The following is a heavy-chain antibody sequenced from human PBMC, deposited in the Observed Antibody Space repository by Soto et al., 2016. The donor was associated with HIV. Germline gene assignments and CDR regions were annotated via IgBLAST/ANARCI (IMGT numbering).Heavy chain of an antibody. D-gene: IGHD3-22*01. CDR2: IGPTGDT. CDR3: ARVSSWNYYDSSGYYDY. V-gene: IGHV3-13*04. J-gene: IGHJ4*02. Sequence: EVQLVESGGGLAQPGKSLRLSCSASGFTFKTYDMHWVRQRPGRSLEWVSAIGPTGDTDYSGSVRGRFIISRDNAENYLYLQMDSLRTVDTAVYYCARVSSWNYYDSSGYYDYWGQGILVTVS. CDR1: GFTFKTYD.